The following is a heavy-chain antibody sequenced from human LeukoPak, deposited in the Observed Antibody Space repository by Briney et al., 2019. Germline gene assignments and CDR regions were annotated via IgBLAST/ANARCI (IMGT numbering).Heavy chain of an antibody. Sequence: SETLSLTCTVSGGSISSYYWSWIRQPPGKGLEWIGEINHSGSTNYNPSLKSRVTISVDTSKNQFSLKLSSVTAADTAVYYCARENGGTKTDYWGQGTLVTVSS. CDR2: INHSGST. D-gene: IGHD4-23*01. V-gene: IGHV4-34*01. CDR3: ARENGGTKTDY. CDR1: GGSISSYY. J-gene: IGHJ4*02.